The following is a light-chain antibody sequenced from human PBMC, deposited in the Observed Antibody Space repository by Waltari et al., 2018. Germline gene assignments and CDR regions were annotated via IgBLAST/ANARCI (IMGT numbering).Light chain of an antibody. Sequence: QSVLTQPPSVSAAPRQKVITSSPASSSTVRQNFLAWYQQLPRTAPRHLKYEKNERPSGVPDRCSGSTSGTSATLDITGLRTGDEADYYGETWNSGLSAVVFGGGTKLTVL. CDR2: EKN. CDR1: SSTVRQNF. J-gene: IGLJ2*01. CDR3: ETWNSGLSAVV. V-gene: IGLV1-51*02.